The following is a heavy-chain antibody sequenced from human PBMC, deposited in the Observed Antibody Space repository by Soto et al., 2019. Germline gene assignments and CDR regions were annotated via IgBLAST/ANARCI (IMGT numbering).Heavy chain of an antibody. CDR3: VREVIAVLGSIRWFDP. Sequence: SGESLRLSCAASGFTFTDYALHWVRQAPGKGLEWVTVISSDGGNRYYADSVKGLFTISRDNSKNTLYLQMNSLRAEDTGVYHCVREVIAVLGSIRWFDPWGQGTLVTVSS. CDR1: GFTFTDYA. J-gene: IGHJ5*02. CDR2: ISSDGGNR. V-gene: IGHV3-30-3*01. D-gene: IGHD6-19*01.